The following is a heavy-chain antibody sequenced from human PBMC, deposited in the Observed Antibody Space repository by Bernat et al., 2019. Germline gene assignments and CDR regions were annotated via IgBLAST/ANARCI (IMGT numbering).Heavy chain of an antibody. Sequence: EVQLVESGGGLVQPGGSLNLSCAASGFTFSGSAMHWVRQASGKGLEWVGRIRSKANSYATAYAASVKGRFTISRDDSKNTAYLQMNSLKTEDTAVYYCTRHGIEVAGFEDYWGQGTLVTVSS. CDR2: IRSKANSYAT. V-gene: IGHV3-73*02. CDR3: TRHGIEVAGFEDY. CDR1: GFTFSGSA. D-gene: IGHD6-19*01. J-gene: IGHJ4*02.